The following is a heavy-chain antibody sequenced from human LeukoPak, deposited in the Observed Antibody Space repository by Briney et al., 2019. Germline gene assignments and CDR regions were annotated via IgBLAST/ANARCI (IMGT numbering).Heavy chain of an antibody. D-gene: IGHD3-10*01. CDR3: ARDQGAYGSWSFYNP. V-gene: IGHV4-59*01. Sequence: PSETLSLTCTVSGGSISSYYWSWIRQPPGKGLEWIGYIYYSGSTNYNPSLKSRVTISVDTSKNQFSLKLNSVTAADTAMYYCARDQGAYGSWSFYNPWGQGTLVTVSS. J-gene: IGHJ4*02. CDR1: GGSISSYY. CDR2: IYYSGST.